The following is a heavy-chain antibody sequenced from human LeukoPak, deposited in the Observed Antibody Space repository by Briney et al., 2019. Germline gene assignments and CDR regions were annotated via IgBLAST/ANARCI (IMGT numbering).Heavy chain of an antibody. Sequence: SETLSLTCTVSGGSISNYYWSWIRQPPGKGLEWIGYIYYSGSTYYNPSLKSRVTISVDTSKNQFSLKLSSVTAADTAVYYCARVVVVAFDIWGQGTMVTVSS. J-gene: IGHJ3*02. CDR1: GGSISNYY. V-gene: IGHV4-30-4*08. CDR3: ARVVVVAFDI. D-gene: IGHD3-22*01. CDR2: IYYSGST.